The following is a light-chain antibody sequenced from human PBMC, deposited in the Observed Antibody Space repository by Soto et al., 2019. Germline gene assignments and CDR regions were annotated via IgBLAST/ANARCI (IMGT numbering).Light chain of an antibody. CDR2: GAY. CDR3: KQRSNWPAN. J-gene: IGKJ5*01. V-gene: IGKV3-11*01. Sequence: EIVLTQSPGTLSLSPGERATLSCRASQTITTYLAWYQQKPGQPPRLLIYGAYNRATGIQARFSGSGSGTDFTLTISNLEPEDFAVYYCKQRSNWPANFGQGTRLEIK. CDR1: QTITTY.